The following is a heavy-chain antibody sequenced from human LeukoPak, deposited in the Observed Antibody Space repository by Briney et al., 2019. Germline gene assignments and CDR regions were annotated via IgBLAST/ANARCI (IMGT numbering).Heavy chain of an antibody. CDR2: INHSGST. V-gene: IGHV4-34*01. J-gene: IGHJ6*02. CDR1: GGSFSGYY. D-gene: IGHD1-1*01. Sequence: PSETLSLTCAVYGGSFSGYYWSWIRRSPGKGLEWIGEINHSGSTNYNPSLKSRVTISVDTSKNQFSLKLTSVTAADTAVYYCARPLGQGNEYGMDVWGQGTTVTVSS. CDR3: ARPLGQGNEYGMDV.